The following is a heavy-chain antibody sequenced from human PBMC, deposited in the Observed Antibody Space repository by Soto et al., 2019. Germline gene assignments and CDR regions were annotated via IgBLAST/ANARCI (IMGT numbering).Heavy chain of an antibody. Sequence: GGSLRLSCAASGFTFSDYAMHWVRQAPGKGLEWVAVISYDGSKKYYADSVKGRFTIARDNSKYTLNLQMNSLRIEDTAVYYCAKDSADRPAYYFDYWGQGTLVTVSS. CDR2: ISYDGSKK. V-gene: IGHV3-30*18. CDR1: GFTFSDYA. CDR3: AKDSADRPAYYFDY. J-gene: IGHJ4*02.